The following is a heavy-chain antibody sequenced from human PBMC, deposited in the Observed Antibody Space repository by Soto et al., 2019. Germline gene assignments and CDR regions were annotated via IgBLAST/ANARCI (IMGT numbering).Heavy chain of an antibody. J-gene: IGHJ4*02. CDR2: ILYDGSKK. CDR3: VRDLALMADY. Sequence: PVGSVRLSCVASGFNLNTYGIYWVRQAPGKGLQWVAQILYDGSKKHYADSVRGRFTITRDNSKNTVYLQMDSLRVDDTAMYYCVRDLALMADYWGQGTLVTVSS. V-gene: IGHV3-30*03. D-gene: IGHD3-16*01. CDR1: GFNLNTYG.